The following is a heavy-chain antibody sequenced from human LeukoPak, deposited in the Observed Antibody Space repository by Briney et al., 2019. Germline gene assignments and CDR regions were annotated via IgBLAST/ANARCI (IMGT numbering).Heavy chain of an antibody. CDR1: GGSISSYY. J-gene: IGHJ4*02. Sequence: PSETLSLTCTVSGGSISSYYWSWIRQPAGKGLEWIGRIYTSGSTNYNPSHKSRVAMSVDTSKNQFSLKLSSVTAADTAVYYCARRYSSSWSRYYFDYWGQGTLVTVSS. CDR3: ARRYSSSWSRYYFDY. V-gene: IGHV4-4*07. D-gene: IGHD6-13*01. CDR2: IYTSGST.